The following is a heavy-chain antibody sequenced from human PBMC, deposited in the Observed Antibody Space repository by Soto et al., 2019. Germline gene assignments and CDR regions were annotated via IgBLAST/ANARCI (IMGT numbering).Heavy chain of an antibody. CDR1: GFTFSSYS. CDR3: AREETAWPLAYGLDV. J-gene: IGHJ6*02. D-gene: IGHD2-21*02. V-gene: IGHV3-21*01. Sequence: GGSLRLSCAASGFTFSSYSMHWVRQAPGKGLEWVSSIGTRSDIYYADSVKGRFTISRDNAKNSLSLQMNSMTAEDTAVYYCAREETAWPLAYGLDVWGQGTTVTV. CDR2: IGTRSDI.